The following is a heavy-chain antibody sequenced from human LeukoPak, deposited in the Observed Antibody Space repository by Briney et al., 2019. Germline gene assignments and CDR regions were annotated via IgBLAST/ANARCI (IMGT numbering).Heavy chain of an antibody. Sequence: ASVKVSCKASGYTFTGYYMHWVRQAPGQGLEWMGWINPNSGGTNYAQKFQGRVTMTGDTSISTAYMELSRLRSDDTAVYYCARDLTDSTSLDYWGQGTLVTVSS. J-gene: IGHJ4*02. CDR2: INPNSGGT. CDR3: ARDLTDSTSLDY. D-gene: IGHD3-22*01. V-gene: IGHV1-2*02. CDR1: GYTFTGYY.